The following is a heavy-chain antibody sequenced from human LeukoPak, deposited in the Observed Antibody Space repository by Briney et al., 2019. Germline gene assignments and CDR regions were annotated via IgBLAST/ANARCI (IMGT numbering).Heavy chain of an antibody. CDR1: GDSMSSGDHY. CDR3: ARDGSLGGGDRNWFDP. J-gene: IGHJ5*02. D-gene: IGHD2-21*02. Sequence: SETLSLTCTVSGDSMSSGDHYWGWIRQPPGKGLEWMGTIYSNGYAYYTSSLKSRISISLDTSENQFSLKLTSVTAADTAVYYCARDGSLGGGDRNWFDPWGQGTLVTVSS. V-gene: IGHV4-39*07. CDR2: IYSNGYA.